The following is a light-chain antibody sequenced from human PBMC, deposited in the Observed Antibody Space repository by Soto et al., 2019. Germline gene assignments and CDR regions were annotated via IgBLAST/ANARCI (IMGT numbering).Light chain of an antibody. Sequence: QSALTQPASVSGSPGQSITISCTGTSRDVGGYNYVSWYQQHPGKAPKLMIYEVSNRPSGVSNRFSGSKSGNTASLTISGLQAEDEADYYCSSYTSSSAYVFGTGTKGTAL. CDR3: SSYTSSSAYV. V-gene: IGLV2-14*01. CDR2: EVS. J-gene: IGLJ1*01. CDR1: SRDVGGYNY.